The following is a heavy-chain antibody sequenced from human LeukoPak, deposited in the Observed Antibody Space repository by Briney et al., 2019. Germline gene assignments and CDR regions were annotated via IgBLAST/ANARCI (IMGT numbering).Heavy chain of an antibody. V-gene: IGHV3-30-3*01. Sequence: GGSLRLSCAASGFTFSRYVMHWVRQAPGKGLEWVAVISYDGSNKYHADSVKGRFTISRDNSKNTLYLQMNSLRAEDTAVYYCARDGFSSSWGLAYWGQGTLVTVSS. CDR3: ARDGFSSSWGLAY. J-gene: IGHJ4*02. CDR2: ISYDGSNK. CDR1: GFTFSRYV. D-gene: IGHD6-13*01.